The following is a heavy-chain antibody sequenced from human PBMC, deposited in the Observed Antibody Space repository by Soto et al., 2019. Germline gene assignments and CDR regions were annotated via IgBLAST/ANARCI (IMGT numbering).Heavy chain of an antibody. CDR3: ARAEEGKYCSSTSCTFDP. V-gene: IGHV6-1*01. D-gene: IGHD2-2*01. CDR1: EDSVSSNSAA. CDR2: TYYRSKWYN. J-gene: IGHJ5*02. Sequence: SQTLSLTCAISEDSVSSNSAAWNWIRQSPLRGLEWLGRTYYRSKWYNDYAVSVKSRITINPDTSKNQFSLQLNSVTPEDTAVYYCARAEEGKYCSSTSCTFDPWGQGTLVTVSS.